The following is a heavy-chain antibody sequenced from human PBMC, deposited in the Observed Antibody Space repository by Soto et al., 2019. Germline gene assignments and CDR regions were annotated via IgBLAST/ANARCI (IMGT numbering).Heavy chain of an antibody. Sequence: ASVKVPCKASGYTFTSYDINWVRQATGQGLEWMGWMNPNSGNTGYAQKFQGRVTMTRNTSISTAYMELSSLRSEDTAVYYCAREFREWFAGSGYFYGMDVWGQVTPVTVSS. V-gene: IGHV1-8*01. D-gene: IGHD3-10*01. CDR1: GYTFTSYD. J-gene: IGHJ6*02. CDR2: MNPNSGNT. CDR3: AREFREWFAGSGYFYGMDV.